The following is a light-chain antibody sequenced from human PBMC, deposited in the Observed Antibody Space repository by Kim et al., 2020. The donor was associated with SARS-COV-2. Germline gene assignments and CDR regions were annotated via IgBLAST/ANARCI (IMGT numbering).Light chain of an antibody. CDR3: QHYHNWPAGHT. CDR1: QSVSSS. CDR2: GAS. J-gene: IGKJ2*01. V-gene: IGKV3-15*01. Sequence: CLGKRATLSCRASQSVSSSLAWYQQKPGQAPRLLIYGASTRATGIPARFSGSGSGTEFTLSISSLKSEDSAIYYCQHYHNWPAGHTFGQGTKLEI.